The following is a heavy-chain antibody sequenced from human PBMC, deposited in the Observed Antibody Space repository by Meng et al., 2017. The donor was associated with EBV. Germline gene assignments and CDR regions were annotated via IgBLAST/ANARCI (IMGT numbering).Heavy chain of an antibody. CDR2: LIPMSDAP. CDR1: GGTFRSDA. CDR3: ASESGRGFTPDY. J-gene: IGHJ4*02. V-gene: IGHV1-69*01. D-gene: IGHD3-10*01. Sequence: GAEGKKPGTSVKGSCKTLGGTFRSDAISWVRQAPGQGLEWMGGLIPMSDAPHYAQKFQGRVTITADESTSTHYMDLSGLRSEDTAVYYCASESGRGFTPDYWGQGTLVTVSS.